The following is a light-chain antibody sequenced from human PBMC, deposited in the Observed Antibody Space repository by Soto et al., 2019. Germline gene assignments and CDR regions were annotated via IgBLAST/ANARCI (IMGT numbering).Light chain of an antibody. CDR1: QTISTY. CDR2: AAS. J-gene: IGKJ3*01. CDR3: QQSDSSIFT. V-gene: IGKV1-39*01. Sequence: DIQMTQSPSSLSASVGDRVTITCRASQTISTYLNWYQQKPGKAPKLLIYAASTFQGGVPSRFSGSGSGTDFTLTISSLQPEDFATDYCQQSDSSIFTFGPGTKVDIK.